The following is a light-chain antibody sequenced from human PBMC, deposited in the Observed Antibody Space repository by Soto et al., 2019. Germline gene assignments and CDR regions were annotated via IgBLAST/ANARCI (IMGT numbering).Light chain of an antibody. CDR1: QSVRSN. CDR2: DAS. CDR3: QQYDNWRT. V-gene: IGKV3-15*01. Sequence: EIVMTQSPATLSVSQGERATLSCRASQSVRSNLAWYKQKPGQAPRLLIYDASTRATGIPARIIGSGSGTEFTLTISSMQSEEFAVDDCQQYDNWRTFGQGTKV. J-gene: IGKJ1*01.